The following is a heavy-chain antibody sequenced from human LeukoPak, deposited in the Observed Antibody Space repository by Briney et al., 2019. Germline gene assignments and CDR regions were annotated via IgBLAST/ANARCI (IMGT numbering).Heavy chain of an antibody. J-gene: IGHJ4*02. CDR2: IKSKTDGGTT. V-gene: IGHV3-15*01. D-gene: IGHD2-8*01. Sequence: PGGSLRLSCAASGFPFSNAWISWVPQAPGKGLEWVDCIKSKTDGGTTDYAAPVKGRFTISRDDSKNTLYLQMNSLKTEDTAVYYCATGSCTNGVCSYYFYYWGQGTLVTVSS. CDR1: GFPFSNAW. CDR3: ATGSCTNGVCSYYFYY.